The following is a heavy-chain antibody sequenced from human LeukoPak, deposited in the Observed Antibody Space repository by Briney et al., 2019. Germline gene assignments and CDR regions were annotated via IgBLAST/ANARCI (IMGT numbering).Heavy chain of an antibody. CDR2: IIPILGIA. D-gene: IGHD3-10*01. J-gene: IGHJ5*02. Sequence: SVKVSCKASGGTFSSYAISWVRQAPGQGLEWMGRIIPILGIANYAQKFQGRVTITADKSTSTAYMELSSLRSEDTAVYYCARCSYYGSGSYYQFDPWGQGTLVTVSS. CDR1: GGTFSSYA. V-gene: IGHV1-69*04. CDR3: ARCSYYGSGSYYQFDP.